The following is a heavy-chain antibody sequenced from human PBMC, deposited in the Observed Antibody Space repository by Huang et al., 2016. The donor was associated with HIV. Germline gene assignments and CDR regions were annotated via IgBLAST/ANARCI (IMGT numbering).Heavy chain of an antibody. CDR2: IDYSGST. Sequence: QVQLQESGPGLVKPSETLSLTCTVSGGSISTLYWSWIRQPPGQGLEWIGSIDYSGSTNNSPSLKRLVTRVLDTSKNQFSLRVNAVSAADTAMYYCARDHHDFWRGYRRMYFFDHWGQGTLVTVSS. CDR3: ARDHHDFWRGYRRMYFFDH. CDR1: GGSISTLY. D-gene: IGHD3-3*01. J-gene: IGHJ4*02. V-gene: IGHV4-59*11.